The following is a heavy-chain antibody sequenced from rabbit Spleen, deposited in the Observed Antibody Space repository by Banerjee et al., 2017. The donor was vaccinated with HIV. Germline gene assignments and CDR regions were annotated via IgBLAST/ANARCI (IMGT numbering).Heavy chain of an antibody. J-gene: IGHJ4*01. Sequence: QEQLVESGGGLVQPGGSLKLSCKASGFDFSNYGVSWVRQAPGKGLEWIGYIEPIFGNTYYANWVNGRFPISSHNAQNTLYLQLNSLTAADTATYFCVRGASSSGYYNLWGPGTLVTVS. CDR2: IEPIFGNT. D-gene: IGHD1-1*01. V-gene: IGHV1S47*01. CDR3: VRGASSSGYYNL. CDR1: GFDFSNYG.